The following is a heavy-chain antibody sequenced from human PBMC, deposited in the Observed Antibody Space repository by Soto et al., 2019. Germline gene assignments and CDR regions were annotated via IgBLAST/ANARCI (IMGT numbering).Heavy chain of an antibody. Sequence: PGGSLRLSCAASGFTCSSYTMNWVRQAPGKGLEWVSYISSSSSGIYYADSVKGRFTVSRDNAKNSLDLQMNSLRDEDTAVYYCARDPEAPPTRGYSYYGMDVWGQGTTVTVSS. CDR1: GFTCSSYT. J-gene: IGHJ6*02. CDR3: ARDPEAPPTRGYSYYGMDV. D-gene: IGHD5-18*01. CDR2: ISSSSSGI. V-gene: IGHV3-48*02.